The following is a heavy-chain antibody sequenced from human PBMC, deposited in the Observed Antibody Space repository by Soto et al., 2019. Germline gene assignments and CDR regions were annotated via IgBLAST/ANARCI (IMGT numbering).Heavy chain of an antibody. V-gene: IGHV4-34*01. D-gene: IGHD2-15*01. CDR1: GGSFSGYY. CDR3: ARLVVERDAFDI. J-gene: IGHJ3*02. CDR2: INHSGST. Sequence: SETLSLTCAVYGGSFSGYYWSWIRQPPGKGLEWIGEINHSGSTNYNPSLKSRVTISVDTSKNQFSLKLSSVTAADTAVYYCARLVVERDAFDIWGQGTMVTVSS.